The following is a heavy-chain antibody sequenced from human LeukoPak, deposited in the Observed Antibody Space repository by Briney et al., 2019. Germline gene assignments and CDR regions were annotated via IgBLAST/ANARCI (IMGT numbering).Heavy chain of an antibody. V-gene: IGHV4-34*01. J-gene: IGHJ4*02. CDR2: INHSGST. D-gene: IGHD2-15*01. Sequence: SETLSLTCAVYGGSFSGYYWSWIRQPPGKGLEWIGEINHSGSTNYNPSLKSRGTISVDTSKNQFSLKLSSVTAADTAVYYCAGVSSVDYWGQGTLVTVSS. CDR3: AGVSSVDY. CDR1: GGSFSGYY.